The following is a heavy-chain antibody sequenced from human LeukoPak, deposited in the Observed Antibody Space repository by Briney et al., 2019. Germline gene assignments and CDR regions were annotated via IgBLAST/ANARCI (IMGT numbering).Heavy chain of an antibody. CDR2: LYSGGTA. V-gene: IGHV3-53*01. Sequence: PGGSLRLSCVASGFTVSRNYMSWVRQAPGKGLEWVSVLYSGGTAYYADSVRGRFTISRDYSKNTLFLQMSSLRAEDSAVYYCARDLGSSSEYWGQRTLVTVSS. D-gene: IGHD7-27*01. CDR1: GFTVSRNY. J-gene: IGHJ4*02. CDR3: ARDLGSSSEY.